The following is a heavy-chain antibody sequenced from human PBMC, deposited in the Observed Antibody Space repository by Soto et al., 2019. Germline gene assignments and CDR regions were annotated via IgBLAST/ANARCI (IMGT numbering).Heavy chain of an antibody. CDR1: GYTFTGYY. CDR3: ARDNQWGNSSGPADY. J-gene: IGHJ4*02. Sequence: GASVKVSCKASGYTFTGYYMHWVRQAPGQGLEWMGWINPNSGGTNYAQKFQGWVTMTRDTSISTAYMELSRLRSDDTAVYYCARDNQWGNSSGPADYWGQGTLVTVS. V-gene: IGHV1-2*04. CDR2: INPNSGGT. D-gene: IGHD6-19*01.